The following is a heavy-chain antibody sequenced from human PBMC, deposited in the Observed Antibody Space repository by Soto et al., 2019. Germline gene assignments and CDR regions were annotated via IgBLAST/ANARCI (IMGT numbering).Heavy chain of an antibody. J-gene: IGHJ5*02. CDR2: IHHSGSF. CDR1: GGSITSNW. V-gene: IGHV4-4*02. Sequence: QVQLQESGPGLVNPSGTLSLTCAVSGGSITSNWWSWVRQPPGKGLEWIGEIHHSGSFNYNPSLRSRVTISIDKSKNQLSLKLTSVTAADTAVPYCVRNVWYRFDPWGQGTLVTVSS. CDR3: VRNVWYRFDP. D-gene: IGHD6-13*01.